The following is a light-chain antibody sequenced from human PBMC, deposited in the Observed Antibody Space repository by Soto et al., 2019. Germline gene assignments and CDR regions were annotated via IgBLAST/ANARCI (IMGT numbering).Light chain of an antibody. Sequence: QSALTQPASVSGSPGQSITISCTGTSSDVGGYNYVSWYQQHPGKAPKLMIYDVSNRPSGISNRFSGSKSGNTASLTISGLQAEDEADYYCSSYTSSRTVVFGGGTNVTVL. CDR2: DVS. CDR1: SSDVGGYNY. CDR3: SSYTSSRTVV. V-gene: IGLV2-14*01. J-gene: IGLJ2*01.